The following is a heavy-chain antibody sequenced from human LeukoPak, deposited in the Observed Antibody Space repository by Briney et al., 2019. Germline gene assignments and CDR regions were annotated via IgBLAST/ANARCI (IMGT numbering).Heavy chain of an antibody. D-gene: IGHD5-18*01. CDR2: IWYDGNNK. Sequence: GGSLRLSCAASGFTFSSYGMHWVRQAPGKGLEWVAVIWYDGNNKYYADSVKGRFTISRDNSKNTLYLQMNSLRAEDTAVYYCARGGTIQLWPFGYWGQGTLVTVSS. V-gene: IGHV3-33*01. CDR3: ARGGTIQLWPFGY. J-gene: IGHJ4*02. CDR1: GFTFSSYG.